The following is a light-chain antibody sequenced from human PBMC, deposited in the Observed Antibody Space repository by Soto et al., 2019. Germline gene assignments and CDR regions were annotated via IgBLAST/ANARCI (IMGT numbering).Light chain of an antibody. Sequence: EIVMTQSPATLSVSPGERATLSCRASQSVSSNLAWYQQKPGQAPRLLIYGASTRATGIPARFSGSGSGTEFTLTISSRQSEYYAVYYCQQYNNWPRWTFGQGTKVEIK. V-gene: IGKV3-15*01. J-gene: IGKJ1*01. CDR3: QQYNNWPRWT. CDR1: QSVSSN. CDR2: GAS.